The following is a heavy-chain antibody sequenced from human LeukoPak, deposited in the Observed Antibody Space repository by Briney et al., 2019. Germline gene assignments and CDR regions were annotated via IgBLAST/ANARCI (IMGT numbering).Heavy chain of an antibody. D-gene: IGHD3-10*01. CDR1: GGSISSGSYY. CDR3: ARVGIHYGSGSAIDY. V-gene: IGHV4-61*02. J-gene: IGHJ4*02. Sequence: SETLSLTCTVSGGSISSGSYYWRWIRQPAGKGLEWIGRIYTSGSTNYNPSLKSQVTISVATSKNQFSLKLSSVTAADTAVYYCARVGIHYGSGSAIDYWGQGTLVTVSS. CDR2: IYTSGST.